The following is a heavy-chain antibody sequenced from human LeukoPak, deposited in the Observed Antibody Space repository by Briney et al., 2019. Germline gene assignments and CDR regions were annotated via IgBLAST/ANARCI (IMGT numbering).Heavy chain of an antibody. Sequence: SETLSLTCTVSGGSISSYYWSWIRQPPGKGLEWIGYIYYSGSTNYNPSLKSRVTISVDTSKNQFSLKLSSVTAADTAVYYCARVCRRNWGSGYYLGHFDYWGQGTLVTVSS. CDR2: IYYSGST. CDR3: ARVCRRNWGSGYYLGHFDY. D-gene: IGHD3-22*01. J-gene: IGHJ4*02. CDR1: GGSISSYY. V-gene: IGHV4-59*12.